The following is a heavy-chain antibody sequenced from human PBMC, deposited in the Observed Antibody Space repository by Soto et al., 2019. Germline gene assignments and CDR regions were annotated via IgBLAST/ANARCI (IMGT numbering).Heavy chain of an antibody. CDR1: GFTFDDYA. CDR2: ISWNSGSI. V-gene: IGHV3-9*01. J-gene: IGHJ4*02. CDR3: AKDSTGGQWLVGVDY. Sequence: EVQLVESGGGLVQPGRSLRLSCAASGFTFDDYAMHWVRQAPGKGLEWVSGISWNSGSIGYADSVNGRFTISRDNAKNSLYLQMNSLRAEDTALYYCAKDSTGGQWLVGVDYWGQGTLVTVSS. D-gene: IGHD6-19*01.